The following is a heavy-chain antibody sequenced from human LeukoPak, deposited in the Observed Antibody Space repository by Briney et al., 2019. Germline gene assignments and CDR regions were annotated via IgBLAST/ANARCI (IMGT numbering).Heavy chain of an antibody. D-gene: IGHD3-16*01. J-gene: IGHJ3*02. V-gene: IGHV4-39*07. CDR1: GGSISSSDYY. Sequence: PSETLSLTCTVSGGSISSSDYYWSWIRQPPGKGLEWIGEINHSGSTNYNPSLKSRVTISVDTSKNQFSLKLSSVTAADTAVYYCARGPPGGAFDIWGQGTMVTVSS. CDR3: ARGPPGGAFDI. CDR2: INHSGST.